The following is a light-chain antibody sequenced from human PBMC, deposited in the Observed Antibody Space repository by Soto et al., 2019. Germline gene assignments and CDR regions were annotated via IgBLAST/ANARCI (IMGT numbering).Light chain of an antibody. CDR1: SSDVGSYNL. CDR3: CSYAGSRYV. Sequence: QSALTQPASVSGSPGQSRTISCTGISSDVGSYNLVSWYQQHPGKAPKLMIYEVSKRPSGVSNRFSGSKSGNTASLTISGVQAEDEADYYCCSYAGSRYVFGTGTKLTVL. CDR2: EVS. V-gene: IGLV2-23*02. J-gene: IGLJ1*01.